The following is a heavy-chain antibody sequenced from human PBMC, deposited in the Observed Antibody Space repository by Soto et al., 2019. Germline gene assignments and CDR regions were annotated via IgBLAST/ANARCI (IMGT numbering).Heavy chain of an antibody. CDR1: KCTFNNYA. J-gene: IGHJ4*02. CDR3: AKGGQYQLLYAVNFDS. CDR2: LSGDGGLT. V-gene: IGHV3-23*01. Sequence: EVQLLESGGGLVQPGGSLRLSCAASKCTFNNYAMPWVRQAPGKGLEWVSGLSGDGGLTYYVDSVKGRFSISRDNSKNTLFLQMNSLGAEDTAIYYCAKGGQYQLLYAVNFDSWGQGILVTVSS. D-gene: IGHD2-2*02.